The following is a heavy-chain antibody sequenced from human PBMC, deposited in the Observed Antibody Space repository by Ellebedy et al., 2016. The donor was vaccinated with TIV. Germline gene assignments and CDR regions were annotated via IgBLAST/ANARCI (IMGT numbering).Heavy chain of an antibody. CDR1: GFKFSDYQ. V-gene: IGHV3-11*06. J-gene: IGHJ3*02. CDR3: ARDSDFSSSWYGNAFDI. CDR2: ITSSSNT. D-gene: IGHD6-13*01. Sequence: GESLKISCAASGFKFSDYQMSWIRQAPGKGLEWVSYITSSSNTKYADSVKGRFTISRDNAKNSLYLQMNSLRVEDTAVYYCARDSDFSSSWYGNAFDIWGQGTMVTVSS.